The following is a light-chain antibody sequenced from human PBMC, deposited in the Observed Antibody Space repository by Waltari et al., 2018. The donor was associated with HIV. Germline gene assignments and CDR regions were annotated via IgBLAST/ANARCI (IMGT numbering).Light chain of an antibody. CDR1: QAISHNY. V-gene: IGKV3-20*01. Sequence: IVLTQSPDTLSLSPGENATLPCRSSQAISHNYLAWYQQKPGQAPRLLISGASGRAADIPDRFSGSGSGADFTLTISRLEAADSAVYHCQQYATSPRTFGQGTRLEIK. CDR2: GAS. J-gene: IGKJ2*01. CDR3: QQYATSPRT.